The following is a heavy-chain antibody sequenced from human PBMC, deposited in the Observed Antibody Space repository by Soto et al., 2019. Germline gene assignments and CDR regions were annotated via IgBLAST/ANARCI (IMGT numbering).Heavy chain of an antibody. CDR3: AKVVVAVTGFDN. Sequence: LRISCAASRFTFSNYAMSWVRQAPGKGLEWVSSIGATGATTYYADSVKGRFTISRDNSKNTLYLQMNSLRAEDTAVYYCAKVVVAVTGFDNWGQGTLVTVSS. V-gene: IGHV3-23*01. CDR2: IGATGATT. D-gene: IGHD4-17*01. CDR1: RFTFSNYA. J-gene: IGHJ4*02.